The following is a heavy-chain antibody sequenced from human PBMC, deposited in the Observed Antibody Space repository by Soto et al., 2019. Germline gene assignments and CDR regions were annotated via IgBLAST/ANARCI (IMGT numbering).Heavy chain of an antibody. Sequence: SGGSPRLSCAASGFTFSSYGMHWVRQAPGKGLEWVAVISYDGSNKYYADSVKGRFTISRDNSKNTLYLQMNSLRAEDTAVYYCAKDFGDYPDYYYYGMDVWGQGTTVTVSS. CDR2: ISYDGSNK. J-gene: IGHJ6*02. D-gene: IGHD4-17*01. V-gene: IGHV3-30*18. CDR1: GFTFSSYG. CDR3: AKDFGDYPDYYYYGMDV.